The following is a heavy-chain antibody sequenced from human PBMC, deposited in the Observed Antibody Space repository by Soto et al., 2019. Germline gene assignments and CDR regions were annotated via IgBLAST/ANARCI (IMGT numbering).Heavy chain of an antibody. D-gene: IGHD2-2*01. CDR3: ARVVPAAFYGMDV. CDR2: IDPSDSYT. J-gene: IGHJ6*02. V-gene: IGHV5-10-1*01. Sequence: GESLKISGKGSGYSFTSYWFSWVRQMPGKGLEWMGRIDPSDSYTNYSPSFQGHVTISADKSISTAYLQWSSLKASDTAMYYCARVVPAAFYGMDVWGQGTTVTVSS. CDR1: GYSFTSYW.